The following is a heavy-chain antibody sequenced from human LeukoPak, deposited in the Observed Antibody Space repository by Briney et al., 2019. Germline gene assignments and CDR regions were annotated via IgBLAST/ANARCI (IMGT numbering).Heavy chain of an antibody. CDR3: ARDLGQYYDTSDNWFDP. CDR1: GFTFRNSW. V-gene: IGHV3-74*01. Sequence: PGGSLRLSCAASGFTFRNSWMHWVRQAPGKGLVWVSRINSDVINTSYADSVKGRFTLSRDNAKNTLNLQMNSLRAEDTAVYYCARDLGQYYDTSDNWFDPWGQGTLVTVSS. CDR2: INSDVINT. J-gene: IGHJ5*02. D-gene: IGHD3-22*01.